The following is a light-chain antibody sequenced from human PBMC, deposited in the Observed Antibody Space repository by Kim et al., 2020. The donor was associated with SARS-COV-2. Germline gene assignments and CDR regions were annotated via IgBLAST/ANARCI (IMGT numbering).Light chain of an antibody. V-gene: IGKV3-15*01. CDR3: QQYNNWPLT. CDR1: QSVGSN. J-gene: IGKJ4*01. Sequence: VSPGERATLSCRASQSVGSNLAWYQHKIGQAPKVLIYAASTRATGVPARFSGSGSGTEFTLTVSSLQSEDFAVYYCQQYNNWPLTFGGGTKVDIK. CDR2: AAS.